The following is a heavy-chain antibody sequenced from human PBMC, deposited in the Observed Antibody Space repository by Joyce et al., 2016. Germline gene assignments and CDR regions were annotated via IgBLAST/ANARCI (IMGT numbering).Heavy chain of an antibody. J-gene: IGHJ3*02. CDR1: AYTFTNYA. Sequence: QVQLVQSGAEVKKPGASVKVSCKASAYTFTNYAIHWVRQAPGQRLEWMGWVNPGNGKTKISQKFQDRVTITRDTAASKANMQLSSLRSEETAVDFCAKGFTKGRYCDVWRLRQIDALDIWGQGTMVTVSP. D-gene: IGHD3-3*01. V-gene: IGHV1-3*01. CDR3: AKGFTKGRYCDVWRLRQIDALDI. CDR2: VNPGNGKT.